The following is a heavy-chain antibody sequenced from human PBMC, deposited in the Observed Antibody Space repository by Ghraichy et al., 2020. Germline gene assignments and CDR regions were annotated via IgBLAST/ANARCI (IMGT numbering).Heavy chain of an antibody. V-gene: IGHV4-38-2*01. D-gene: IGHD2-15*01. CDR1: GYSISSGYY. CDR2: IYHSGST. CDR3: ARGGLGYCHP. J-gene: IGHJ5*02. Sequence: SQTLSLTCAVSGYSISSGYYWGWIRQPPGKGLEWIGSIYHSGSTYYNPSLKSRVTISVDTSKNQFSLKLSSVTAADTAVYYCARGGLGYCHPWGQGTLVTVSS.